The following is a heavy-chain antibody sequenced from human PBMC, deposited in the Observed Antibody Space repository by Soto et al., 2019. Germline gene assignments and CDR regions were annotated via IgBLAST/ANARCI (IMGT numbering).Heavy chain of an antibody. CDR2: IIPIFGTA. D-gene: IGHD3-22*01. Sequence: ASVKVSCKASGGTFSSYAISWVRQAPGQGLEWMGGIIPIFGTANYAQKFQGRVTITSDESTSTAYMELSRLRSEDTAVYYCACHYYDSSVWGHYYYYYGMDVWGQGTTVTGS. V-gene: IGHV1-69*13. CDR1: GGTFSSYA. CDR3: ACHYYDSSVWGHYYYYYGMDV. J-gene: IGHJ6*02.